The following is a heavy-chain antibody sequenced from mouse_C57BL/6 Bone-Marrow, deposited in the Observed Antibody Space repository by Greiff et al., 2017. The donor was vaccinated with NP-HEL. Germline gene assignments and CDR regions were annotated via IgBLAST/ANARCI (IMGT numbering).Heavy chain of an antibody. V-gene: IGHV1-39*01. CDR1: GYSFTDYN. CDR3: ARQMGFWFPGWFAY. D-gene: IGHD2-2*01. J-gene: IGHJ3*01. CDR2: INPNYGTT. Sequence: EVQLQQSGPELVKPGASVKISCKASGYSFTDYNMNWVKQSHGTSLEWIGVINPNYGTTSYNQKFKGKATLTVDQSSSTAYMQLNSLTSEDSAVYYCARQMGFWFPGWFAYWGQGTLVTVSA.